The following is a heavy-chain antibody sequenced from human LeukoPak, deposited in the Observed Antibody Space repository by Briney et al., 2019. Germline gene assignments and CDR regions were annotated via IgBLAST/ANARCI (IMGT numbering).Heavy chain of an antibody. CDR2: FDAEDGKT. CDR1: GYTLTELS. Sequence: ASVKVSCKVVGYTLTELSTHWVRQAPGRGLEWMGGFDAEDGKTIYAQKFQGRVTMTEDTSTDTAYMELSSLRSDDTAVYYCARDQGGSYSAYWMGYYYMDVWGKGTTVTISS. V-gene: IGHV1-24*01. D-gene: IGHD1-26*01. J-gene: IGHJ6*03. CDR3: ARDQGGSYSAYWMGYYYMDV.